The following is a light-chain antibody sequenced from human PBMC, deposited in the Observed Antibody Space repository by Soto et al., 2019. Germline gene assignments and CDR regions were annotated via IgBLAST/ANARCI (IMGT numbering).Light chain of an antibody. V-gene: IGKV3-20*01. CDR1: QSVSNNY. J-gene: IGKJ1*01. CDR3: QQYGSSGT. CDR2: GAS. Sequence: EIVLTQSPGTLSLSPGERATLSCRASQSVSNNYLAWYQQKPGQAPRLLIYGASNRATGIPDRFSGSGSGTDLNLTISRLEPENFAVYYCQQYGSSGTFGQGTKVEIK.